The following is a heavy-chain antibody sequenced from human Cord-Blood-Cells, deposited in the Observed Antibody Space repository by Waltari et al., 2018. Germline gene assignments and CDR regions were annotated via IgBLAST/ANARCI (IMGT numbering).Heavy chain of an antibody. CDR1: GYTFTGYS. Sequence: QVQLVQSGAEVKKPGASVKVSCKASGYTFTGYSMHCARQAPGQGLEWMGWINPNSGGTNYAQKFQGRVTMTRDTSISTAYMELSRLRSDDTAVYYCAREYGGSYYFDYWGQGTLVTVSS. D-gene: IGHD1-26*01. CDR2: INPNSGGT. J-gene: IGHJ4*02. CDR3: AREYGGSYYFDY. V-gene: IGHV1-2*02.